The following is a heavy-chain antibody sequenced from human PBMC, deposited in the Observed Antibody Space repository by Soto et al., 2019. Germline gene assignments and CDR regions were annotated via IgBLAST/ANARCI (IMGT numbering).Heavy chain of an antibody. J-gene: IGHJ5*02. CDR1: GFTFSSYS. V-gene: IGHV3-21*04. CDR3: ARDPRWSNGGGWFDP. CDR2: ISSSSSYI. D-gene: IGHD3-16*01. Sequence: EVQLVESGGGLVKPGGSLRLSCAASGFTFSSYSMNWVRQAPGKGLEWVSSISSSSSYIYYADSVKGRFTISRDNSKNTLYLQMNSLRAEDTAVYYCARDPRWSNGGGWFDPWGQGTLVTVSS.